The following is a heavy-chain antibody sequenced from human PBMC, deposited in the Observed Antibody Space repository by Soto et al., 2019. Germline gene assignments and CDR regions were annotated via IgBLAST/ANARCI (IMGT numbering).Heavy chain of an antibody. V-gene: IGHV4-4*02. CDR2: IYHSGST. CDR3: ARLGYGDYDFYMDV. Sequence: SETLSLTCAVSGGSISSSNWWSWVRQPPGKGLEWIGEIYHSGSTNYNPSLKSRVTISVDTSKNQFSLKLSSVTAADTAVYYCARLGYGDYDFYMDVWGKGTTVTVSS. CDR1: GGSISSSNW. D-gene: IGHD4-17*01. J-gene: IGHJ6*03.